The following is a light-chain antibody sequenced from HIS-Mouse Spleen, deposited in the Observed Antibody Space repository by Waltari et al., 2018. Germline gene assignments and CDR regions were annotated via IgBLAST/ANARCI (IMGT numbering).Light chain of an antibody. CDR3: YATDSSGNHRV. V-gene: IGLV3-10*01. Sequence: SYELTQPPSVSVSPGQTARITCPGDALPNKYANWYQQKSGHATVLVNYEDSKRPAGIHDRFCGSSSGTMASLTISGSQMEDEADYYCYATDSSGNHRVVGGGTKLTVL. CDR1: ALPNKY. J-gene: IGLJ2*01. CDR2: EDS.